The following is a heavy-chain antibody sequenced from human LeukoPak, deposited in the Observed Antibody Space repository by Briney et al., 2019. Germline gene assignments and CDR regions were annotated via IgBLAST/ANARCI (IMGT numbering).Heavy chain of an antibody. CDR1: GGSISSYY. Sequence: SETLSLTCTVSGGSISSYYWSWIRQPPGKGLEWIGYIDYSGSTNYNPSLKSRVTISEDTSKNQVFLKLNSVTAADTAVYHCARDRGSPDFDYWGQGTLVTVSS. V-gene: IGHV4-59*12. CDR2: IDYSGST. CDR3: ARDRGSPDFDY. D-gene: IGHD1-26*01. J-gene: IGHJ4*02.